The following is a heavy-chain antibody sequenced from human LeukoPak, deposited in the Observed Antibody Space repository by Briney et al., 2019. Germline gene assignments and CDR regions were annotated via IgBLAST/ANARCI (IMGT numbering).Heavy chain of an antibody. CDR2: IYHTGST. CDR1: GASISGTDW. Sequence: PSETLSLTCAVSGASISGTDWWSWVRQPPGKGLELIGEIYHTGSTNYNPSLESRVTISVDKSKSHFSLKVTSVTAADTAIYYCARVVGNTNFDSWGQGALVTVSS. V-gene: IGHV4-4*02. J-gene: IGHJ4*02. D-gene: IGHD2-21*01. CDR3: ARVVGNTNFDS.